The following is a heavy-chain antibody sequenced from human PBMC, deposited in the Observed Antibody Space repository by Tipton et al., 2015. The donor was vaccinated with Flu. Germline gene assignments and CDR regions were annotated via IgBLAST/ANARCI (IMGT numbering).Heavy chain of an antibody. CDR3: ARVDGHMESGLEYYFDY. Sequence: SLRLSCAASGFTFDDYGMSWVRQAPGKGLEWVSGINWNGGSTGYADSVKGRFTISRDNAKNSLYLQMNSLRAEDTALYHCARVDGHMESGLEYYFDYWGQGTLVTVSS. J-gene: IGHJ4*02. CDR2: INWNGGST. CDR1: GFTFDDYG. V-gene: IGHV3-20*01. D-gene: IGHD2-21*01.